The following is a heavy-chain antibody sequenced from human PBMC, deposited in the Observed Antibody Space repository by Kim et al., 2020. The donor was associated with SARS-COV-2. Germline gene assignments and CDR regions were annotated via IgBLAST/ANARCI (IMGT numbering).Heavy chain of an antibody. CDR3: AAGLTDCSSTSCYENHDAFDI. CDR1: GFTFTSSA. J-gene: IGHJ3*02. Sequence: SVKVSCKASGFTFTSSAMQWVRQARGQRLEWIGWIVVGSGNTNYAQKFQERVTITRDMSTSTAYMELSSLRSEDTAVYYCAAGLTDCSSTSCYENHDAFDIWGQGTMVTVSS. CDR2: IVVGSGNT. D-gene: IGHD2-2*01. V-gene: IGHV1-58*02.